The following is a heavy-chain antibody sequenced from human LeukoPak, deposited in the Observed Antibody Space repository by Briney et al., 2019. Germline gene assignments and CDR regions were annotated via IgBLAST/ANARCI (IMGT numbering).Heavy chain of an antibody. V-gene: IGHV3-23*01. CDR2: ISGDNPGT. Sequence: GGSLRLSCAASGFTFSTYAMSWVRQTPGKGLEWVAAISGDNPGTYHANSVKGRFTISRDNSKNTLYLQMNSLRAEDTAVYYCAKAGFYGDYGDYWGQGTLVTVSS. CDR3: AKAGFYGDYGDY. D-gene: IGHD4-17*01. CDR1: GFTFSTYA. J-gene: IGHJ4*02.